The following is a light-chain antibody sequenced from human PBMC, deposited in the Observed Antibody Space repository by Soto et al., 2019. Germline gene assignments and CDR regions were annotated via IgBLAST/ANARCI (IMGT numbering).Light chain of an antibody. Sequence: IVLTQSPANRSLSPGERATLSCRASQSVSRYLAWYQQKPGQAPRLLIYDASNRATGIPARFSGSVSGTDGTITISSLETEDGSVYYCQQRSNWPITFGQGTRLEIK. CDR2: DAS. V-gene: IGKV3-11*01. CDR3: QQRSNWPIT. CDR1: QSVSRY. J-gene: IGKJ5*01.